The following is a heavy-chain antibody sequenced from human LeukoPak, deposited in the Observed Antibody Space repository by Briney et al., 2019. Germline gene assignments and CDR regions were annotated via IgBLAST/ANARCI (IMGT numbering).Heavy chain of an antibody. CDR3: ARGGRIAAAGLNRGY. V-gene: IGHV1-2*06. J-gene: IGHJ4*02. CDR1: GYTFTDYY. D-gene: IGHD6-13*01. CDR2: INPNSGGT. Sequence: ASVKVSCKASGYTFTDYYMHWVRQAPGQGLEWMGRINPNSGGTNYAQKFQGRVTMTRDTSISTAYMELSRLRSDDTAVYYCARGGRIAAAGLNRGYWGQGTLVTVSS.